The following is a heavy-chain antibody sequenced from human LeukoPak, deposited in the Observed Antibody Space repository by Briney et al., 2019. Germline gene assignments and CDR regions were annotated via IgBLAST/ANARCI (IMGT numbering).Heavy chain of an antibody. Sequence: LTCXVSGGSISNKXXSWLGQTPGXGVELIAYIYSTXSTNYTPSLATRVTLSLATSKKQFSLKLRYVTAADTAVYYCARGLPXASPXAGIWG. CDR1: GGSISNKX. J-gene: IGHJ3*02. CDR3: ARGLPXASPXAGI. CDR2: IYSTXST. D-gene: IGHD2-2*01. V-gene: IGHV4-59*01.